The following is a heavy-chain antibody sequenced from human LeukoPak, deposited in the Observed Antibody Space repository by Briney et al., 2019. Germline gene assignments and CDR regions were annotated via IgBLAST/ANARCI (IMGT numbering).Heavy chain of an antibody. J-gene: IGHJ4*02. D-gene: IGHD3-16*01. V-gene: IGHV3-23*01. CDR2: ITRSGGST. CDR3: AKESLGDFDY. Sequence: GGSLRLSCAASGFTFSSYAMSWVRQAPGKGLEWVSAITRSGGSTYYADSVKGRFTISRDNSKNTLYLQMSNLRVEDTAVYYCAKESLGDFDYWGQGTLVAVSS. CDR1: GFTFSSYA.